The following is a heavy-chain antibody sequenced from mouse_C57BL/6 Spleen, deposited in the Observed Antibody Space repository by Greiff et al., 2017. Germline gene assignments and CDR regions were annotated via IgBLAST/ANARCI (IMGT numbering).Heavy chain of an antibody. CDR3: ARGGSLGNYAMDY. CDR2: INPYNGGT. Sequence: EVQLQQSGPVLVKPGASVKMSCKASGYTFTDYYMNWVKQSHGKSLEWIGVINPYNGGTSYNQKFKGKATLTVDKSSSTAYMELNSLTSEDSAVYYCARGGSLGNYAMDYWGQGTSVTVSS. V-gene: IGHV1-19*01. CDR1: GYTFTDYY. J-gene: IGHJ4*01.